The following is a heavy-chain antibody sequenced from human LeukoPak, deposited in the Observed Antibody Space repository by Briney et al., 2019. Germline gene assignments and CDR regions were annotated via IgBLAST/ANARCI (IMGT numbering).Heavy chain of an antibody. D-gene: IGHD6-13*01. Sequence: GGSLRLSCVASGFTFSSYGMHWVRQAPGKGLEWVAVISYDGRHKYYADSVKGRFTISRDNPKNTLYLQMNSLRAEDTAMYYCARVPSIAAVGIRLDYWGQGTLVTVSS. CDR2: ISYDGRHK. CDR3: ARVPSIAAVGIRLDY. CDR1: GFTFSSYG. V-gene: IGHV3-30*03. J-gene: IGHJ4*02.